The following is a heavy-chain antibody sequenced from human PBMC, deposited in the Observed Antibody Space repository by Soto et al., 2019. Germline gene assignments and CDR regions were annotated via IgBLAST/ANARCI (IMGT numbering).Heavy chain of an antibody. V-gene: IGHV1-18*01. CDR3: ARDLAVGLVDY. Sequence: RASVKVSCKASGYTFTSYGISWVRQAPGQGLEWMGWISAYNGNTKYAQKIQGRVTMTTDTSTSTAYMEVRCLRFDDTAVYYCARDLAVGLVDYWGQGTLVTVSS. D-gene: IGHD6-19*01. CDR2: ISAYNGNT. CDR1: GYTFTSYG. J-gene: IGHJ4*02.